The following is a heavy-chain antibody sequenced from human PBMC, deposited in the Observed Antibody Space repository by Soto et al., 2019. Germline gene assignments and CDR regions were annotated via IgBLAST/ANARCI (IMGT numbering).Heavy chain of an antibody. CDR1: GFTLSGVD. Sequence: QVQLVESGGGVVQPGTSLRLSGSASGFTLSGVDMHWVRQAPGKGLEWVAVMSYDGRNQYYADSVKGRFTVSRDRSKSTLYLQMNSLRTEDAAVYYCAKGGWYTSSSRSDCWGQGTLVTVSS. D-gene: IGHD6-6*01. CDR2: MSYDGRNQ. V-gene: IGHV3-30*18. J-gene: IGHJ4*02. CDR3: AKGGWYTSSSRSDC.